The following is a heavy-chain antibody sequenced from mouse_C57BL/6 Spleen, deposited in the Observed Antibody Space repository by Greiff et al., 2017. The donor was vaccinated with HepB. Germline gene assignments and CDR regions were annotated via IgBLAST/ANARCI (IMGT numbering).Heavy chain of an antibody. Sequence: VQLQQPGAEVVKPGASVKMSCKASGYTFTSYWITWVKQRPGQGLEWIGDIYPGSGSTNYNEKFKSKATLTVDTSSSTAYMQLSSLTSEDSAVYYCARGDYYGSSYVGWFAYWGQGTLVTVSA. D-gene: IGHD1-1*01. CDR3: ARGDYYGSSYVGWFAY. V-gene: IGHV1-55*01. CDR1: GYTFTSYW. J-gene: IGHJ3*01. CDR2: IYPGSGST.